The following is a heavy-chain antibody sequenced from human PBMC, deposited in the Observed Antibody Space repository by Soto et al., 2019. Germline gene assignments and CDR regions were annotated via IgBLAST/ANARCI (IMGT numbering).Heavy chain of an antibody. CDR2: ITGDGSDT. CDR3: AKGSASSRPYYFDY. D-gene: IGHD2-2*01. Sequence: GESLKISCSASGFTFRNYAMGWVRQAPGKGLEWFSAITGDGSDTYYADSVRGRFTISRDNSNSALYLQMNSLRAEDTAVYYCAKGSASSRPYYFDYWAQGTLVTVSS. V-gene: IGHV3-23*01. CDR1: GFTFRNYA. J-gene: IGHJ4*02.